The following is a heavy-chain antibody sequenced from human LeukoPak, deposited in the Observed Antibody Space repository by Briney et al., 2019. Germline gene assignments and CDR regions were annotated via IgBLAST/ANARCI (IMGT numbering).Heavy chain of an antibody. J-gene: IGHJ6*02. D-gene: IGHD1-26*01. CDR2: ISYDGSNK. CDR1: GFIFRNHA. Sequence: GGSLRLSCAASGFIFRNHAIHWVRQAPGKGLDWVAVISYDGSNKYYADSVKGRSTISRDNSKNTLYLQMNSLRAEDTALYYCAREGAYQLLSSYYFYGMDVWGQGTTVTVSS. V-gene: IGHV3-30-3*01. CDR3: AREGAYQLLSSYYFYGMDV.